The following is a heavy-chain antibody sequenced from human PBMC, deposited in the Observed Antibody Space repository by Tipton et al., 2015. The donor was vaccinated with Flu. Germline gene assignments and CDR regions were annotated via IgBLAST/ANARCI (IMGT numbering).Heavy chain of an antibody. V-gene: IGHV1-8*01. CDR1: GYTFTSDD. J-gene: IGHJ5*02. CDR3: ARGPGRRGNWFDP. Sequence: QVQLVQSGAEVKKPGASVKVSCKASGYTFTSDDINWVRQATGQGLEWMGWMNPNSGNTGNAQKFQGRVTMTRNTSISTAYMELSSRRSEDTAVYYCARGPGRRGNWFDPWGQGTLVTVSS. D-gene: IGHD1-1*01. CDR2: MNPNSGNT.